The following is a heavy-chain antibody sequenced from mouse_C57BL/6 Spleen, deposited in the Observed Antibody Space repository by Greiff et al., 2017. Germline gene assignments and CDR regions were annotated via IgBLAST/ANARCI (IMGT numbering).Heavy chain of an antibody. D-gene: IGHD1-1*01. CDR3: TRDLVYYGSSYWYFDV. Sequence: EVKLQESGEGLVKPGGSLKLSCAASGFTFSSYAMSWVRQTPEKRLEWVAYISSGGDYIYYADTVKGRFTISRDNARNTLYLQMSSLKSEDTAMYYCTRDLVYYGSSYWYFDVWGTGTTVTVSS. J-gene: IGHJ1*03. CDR1: GFTFSSYA. CDR2: ISSGGDYI. V-gene: IGHV5-9-1*02.